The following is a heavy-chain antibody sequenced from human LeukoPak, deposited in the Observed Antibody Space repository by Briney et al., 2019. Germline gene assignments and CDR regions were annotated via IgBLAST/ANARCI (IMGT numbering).Heavy chain of an antibody. CDR2: IYPGDSDT. D-gene: IGHD3-22*01. V-gene: IGHV5-51*01. CDR1: GYSFTSYW. J-gene: IGHJ4*02. CDR3: ARHSYDYDSSGYYLDY. Sequence: GESLKISCKGSGYSFTSYWIGWVRRMPGKGLEWMGIIYPGDSDTRYSPSFQGQVTISADKSISTAYLQWSSLKASDTAMYYCARHSYDYDSSGYYLDYWGQGTLVTVSS.